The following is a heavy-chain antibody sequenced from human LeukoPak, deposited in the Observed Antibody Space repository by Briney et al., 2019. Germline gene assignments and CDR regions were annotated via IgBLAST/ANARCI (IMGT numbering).Heavy chain of an antibody. J-gene: IGHJ4*02. V-gene: IGHV1-46*01. CDR1: GYTFTSYY. CDR2: INPSGGST. CDR3: ARDGVPYYDSSGYHLDY. D-gene: IGHD3-22*01. Sequence: GASVKVSCKASGYTFTSYYTHWVRQAPGQGLEWMGIINPSGGSTSYAQKFQGRVTLTRDTSTSTVYMELSSLRSEDTAVYYCARDGVPYYDSSGYHLDYWGQGTLVTVSS.